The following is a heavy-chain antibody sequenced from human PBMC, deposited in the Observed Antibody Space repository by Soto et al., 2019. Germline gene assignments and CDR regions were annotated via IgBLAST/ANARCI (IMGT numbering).Heavy chain of an antibody. CDR1: GFTFSDYY. Sequence: GGSLRLSCAASGFTFSDYYMTWIRQAPGKGLEWISYISGSGTTMYYADSVRGRFTVSRDNAKNSLYLQMNSLRAEDTAVYYCASDPYYYASDYWGQGILVTVSS. CDR2: ISGSGTTM. J-gene: IGHJ4*02. CDR3: ASDPYYYASDY. V-gene: IGHV3-11*01. D-gene: IGHD3-10*01.